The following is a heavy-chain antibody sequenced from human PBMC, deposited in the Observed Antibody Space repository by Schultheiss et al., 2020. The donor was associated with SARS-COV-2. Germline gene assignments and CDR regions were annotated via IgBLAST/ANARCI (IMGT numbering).Heavy chain of an antibody. J-gene: IGHJ4*02. D-gene: IGHD3-10*01. Sequence: GGSLRLSCAASGFTFSNAWMSWVRQAPGKGLEWVGRIKSKTDGGTTDYAAPVKGRFTISRDDSKNTLYLQMNSLKTEDTAVYYCAKSYPPITMVRGDLFDYWGQGTLVTVSS. CDR2: IKSKTDGGTT. CDR3: AKSYPPITMVRGDLFDY. V-gene: IGHV3-15*01. CDR1: GFTFSNAW.